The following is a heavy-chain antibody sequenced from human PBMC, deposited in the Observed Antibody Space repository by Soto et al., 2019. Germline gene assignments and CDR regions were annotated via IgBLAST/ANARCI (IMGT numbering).Heavy chain of an antibody. J-gene: IGHJ4*02. CDR2: ISGSSTNT. V-gene: IGHV3-23*01. Sequence: GVLRLSCAASGFTFGSYAMIWFRQPPGKVLEWVSSISGSSTNTYYADSVKGRFTVSRDDSKSTLYLQMNSLRDEDTAIYYCAKRSADSIGWYFECWGQGTLFRVPS. CDR3: AKRSADSIGWYFEC. D-gene: IGHD6-19*01. CDR1: GFTFGSYA.